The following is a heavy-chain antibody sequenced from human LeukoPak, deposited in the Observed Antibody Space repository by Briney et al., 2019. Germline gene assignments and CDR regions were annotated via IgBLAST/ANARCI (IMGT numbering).Heavy chain of an antibody. Sequence: ASVKVSCKASGYTFTGYYMHWVRQAPGQGLEWMGWINPNSGGTNYAQKFQGRVTMTRDMSTSTVYMELSSLRSEDTAVYYCARDGGYSYGTPAYFDYWGQGTLVTVSS. J-gene: IGHJ4*02. CDR1: GYTFTGYY. CDR2: INPNSGGT. V-gene: IGHV1-2*02. D-gene: IGHD5-18*01. CDR3: ARDGGYSYGTPAYFDY.